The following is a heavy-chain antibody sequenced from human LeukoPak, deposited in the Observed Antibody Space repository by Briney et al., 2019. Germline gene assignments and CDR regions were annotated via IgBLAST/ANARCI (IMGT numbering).Heavy chain of an antibody. J-gene: IGHJ4*02. CDR1: GFTFDDYA. D-gene: IGHD1-26*01. Sequence: GGSLRLSCAASGFTFDDYAMHWVRQAPGKGLEWVSGISWNSGSIGYADSVKGRFTISRANAKNSLYLQMNSLRAEDTALYYCTREPGYWGQGALVTVSS. V-gene: IGHV3-9*01. CDR3: TREPGY. CDR2: ISWNSGSI.